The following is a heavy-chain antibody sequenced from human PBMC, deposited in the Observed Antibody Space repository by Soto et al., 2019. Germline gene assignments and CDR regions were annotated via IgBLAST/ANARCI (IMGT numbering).Heavy chain of an antibody. CDR2: ISYSGRT. J-gene: IGHJ4*02. CDR1: GGSVSSGSYY. V-gene: IGHV4-61*01. Sequence: QVQLQESGPGLGKPSETLSLTCSVSGGSVSSGSYYWSWIRQPPGKGLEWIGYISYSGRTNYNPCLKSRVTIAVHTSKNQFSLKLSSVTAADPAMCYCARSAGDGVDYWGQGTLVTVTS. CDR3: ARSAGDGVDY. D-gene: IGHD3-16*01.